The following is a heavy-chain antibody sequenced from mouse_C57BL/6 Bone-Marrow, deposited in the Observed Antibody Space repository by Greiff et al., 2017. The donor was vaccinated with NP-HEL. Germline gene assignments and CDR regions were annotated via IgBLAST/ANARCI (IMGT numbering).Heavy chain of an antibody. J-gene: IGHJ1*03. D-gene: IGHD1-1*01. CDR1: GFSFNTYA. CDR3: VRHRGHYGSSFYWYFDV. Sequence: EVKVVESGGGLVQPKGSLKLSCAASGFSFNTYAMNWVRQAPGKGLEWVARIRSKSNNYATYYADSVKDRFTISRDDSESMLYLQMNNLKTEDTAMYYCVRHRGHYGSSFYWYFDVWGTGTTVTVSS. V-gene: IGHV10-1*01. CDR2: IRSKSNNYAT.